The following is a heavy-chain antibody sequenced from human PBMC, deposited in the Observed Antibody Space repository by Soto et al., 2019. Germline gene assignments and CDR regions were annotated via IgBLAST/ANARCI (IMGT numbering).Heavy chain of an antibody. CDR3: ARALTMVRGVIYGAFDP. D-gene: IGHD3-10*01. J-gene: IGHJ5*02. CDR2: IIPIFGTA. CDR1: GGTFSSYA. Sequence: QVQLVQSGAEVKKPGSSVKVSCKASGGTFSSYAISWVRQAPGQGLEWMGGIIPIFGTANYAQKFQGRVTITADESTSTAYMELSSLRSEDTAVYYCARALTMVRGVIYGAFDPWGQGTLVTVSS. V-gene: IGHV1-69*01.